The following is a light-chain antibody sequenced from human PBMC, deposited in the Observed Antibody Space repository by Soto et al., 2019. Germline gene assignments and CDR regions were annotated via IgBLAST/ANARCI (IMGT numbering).Light chain of an antibody. V-gene: IGKV3-15*01. CDR2: GAS. CDR1: QSVSSN. J-gene: IGKJ4*01. Sequence: EIVMTQSPATLSVSPGERATLSCRASQSVSSNLAWYQQKPGQAPRLLIYGASTRATGIAARFSGSGSGTEFTLTITSLQSEDFAVYYCQQYNDWSSFGGGTKVEI. CDR3: QQYNDWSS.